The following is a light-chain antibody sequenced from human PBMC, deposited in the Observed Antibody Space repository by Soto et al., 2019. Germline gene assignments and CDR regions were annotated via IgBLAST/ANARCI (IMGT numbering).Light chain of an antibody. CDR3: QQPNGLSRT. CDR1: QGISSW. CDR2: AAS. Sequence: DIQMTQSPCSVSASVGHTVTILCRASQGISSWFVWYQQQTGKAATLLISAASHLQSRVPSRFSGSGSGTDFTLTIIGLQPQDFATYYCQQPNGLSRTFGQGTKLEI. J-gene: IGKJ2*01. V-gene: IGKV1-12*01.